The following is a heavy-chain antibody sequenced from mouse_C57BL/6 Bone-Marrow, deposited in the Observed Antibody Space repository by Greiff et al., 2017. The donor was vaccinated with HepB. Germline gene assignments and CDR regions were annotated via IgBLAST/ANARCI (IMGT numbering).Heavy chain of an antibody. D-gene: IGHD2-4*01. CDR3: ARSFYDYFYAMDY. Sequence: QVQLQQSGAELVKPGASVRMSCKASGYTFTSYWITWVKQRPGQGLEWIGDIYPGSGSTNYNEKFKSKATLTVDTSSSTAYMQLSSLTSEDSAVYYCARSFYDYFYAMDYWGQGTSVTVSS. J-gene: IGHJ4*01. V-gene: IGHV1-55*01. CDR1: GYTFTSYW. CDR2: IYPGSGST.